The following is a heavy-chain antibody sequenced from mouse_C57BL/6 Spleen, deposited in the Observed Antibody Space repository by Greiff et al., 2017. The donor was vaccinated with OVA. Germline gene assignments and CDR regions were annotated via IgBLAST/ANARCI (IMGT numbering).Heavy chain of an antibody. CDR2: IDPSDSET. Sequence: QVQLQQPGAELVRPGSSVKLSCKASGYTFTSYWMHWVKQRPIQGLEWIGNIDPSDSETHYNQKFKDKATLTVDKSSSTAYMQLSSLTSEDSAVYYCAREDYGSSYGYFDYWGQGTTLTVSS. V-gene: IGHV1-52*01. J-gene: IGHJ2*01. D-gene: IGHD1-1*01. CDR1: GYTFTSYW. CDR3: AREDYGSSYGYFDY.